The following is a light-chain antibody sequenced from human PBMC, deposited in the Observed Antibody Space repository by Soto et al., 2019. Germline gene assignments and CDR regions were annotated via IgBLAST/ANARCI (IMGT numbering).Light chain of an antibody. CDR2: DAS. CDR3: QQYNSWPPIT. J-gene: IGKJ5*01. V-gene: IGKV3-15*01. CDR1: ESVSRN. Sequence: EVVMPQSPATLSVSPGERATLSCRASESVSRNLAWYQQKPGQAPRLLIYDASTRATGIPDRFSGGGSGTEFTLTISSLQSEDFVVYYCQQYNSWPPITFGQGTRLEIK.